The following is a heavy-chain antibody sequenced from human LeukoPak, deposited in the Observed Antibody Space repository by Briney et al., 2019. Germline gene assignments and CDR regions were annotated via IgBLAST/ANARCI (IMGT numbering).Heavy chain of an antibody. Sequence: PGGSLRLSCAASGFTFSDHPMTWVRQAPGKGLQWVSYIDGSGTTIYYAESVKGRFTISRENDKNSLFLQMNSLRAEDTAVYYCARDGGYSGYDADCWGQGTLVTVSS. D-gene: IGHD5-12*01. CDR2: IDGSGTTI. CDR1: GFTFSDHP. V-gene: IGHV3-11*04. J-gene: IGHJ4*02. CDR3: ARDGGYSGYDADC.